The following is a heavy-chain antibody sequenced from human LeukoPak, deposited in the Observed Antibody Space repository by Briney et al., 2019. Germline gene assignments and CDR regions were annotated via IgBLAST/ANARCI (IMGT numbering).Heavy chain of an antibody. J-gene: IGHJ5*02. Sequence: GGPLRLSCAASGFTFSSYSMNWVRQAPGKGLEWVSSISSSSSYIYYADSVKGRFTISRDNAKNSLYLQMNSLRAEDTVVYYCARDWQQLVSANWFDPWGQGTLVTVSS. CDR1: GFTFSSYS. D-gene: IGHD6-13*01. CDR2: ISSSSSYI. CDR3: ARDWQQLVSANWFDP. V-gene: IGHV3-21*01.